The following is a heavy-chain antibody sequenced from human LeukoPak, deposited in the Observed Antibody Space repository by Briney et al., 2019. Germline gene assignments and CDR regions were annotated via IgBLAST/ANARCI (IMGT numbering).Heavy chain of an antibody. J-gene: IGHJ6*04. CDR3: ARGSGSYVHV. Sequence: PSGTLSLTCTVSGGSIRSRTFYWAWIRQSPGKGLEWIGSIYYSGSTYYNPSLKSRVTISVDTSKNQFSLKLSSVTAADTAAYYCARGSGSYVHVWGKGTTVTVSS. CDR1: GGSIRSRTFY. V-gene: IGHV4-39*07. D-gene: IGHD1-26*01. CDR2: IYYSGST.